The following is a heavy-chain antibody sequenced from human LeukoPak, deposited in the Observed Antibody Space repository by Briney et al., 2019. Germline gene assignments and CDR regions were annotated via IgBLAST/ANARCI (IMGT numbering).Heavy chain of an antibody. CDR1: GYSISSGYY. V-gene: IGHV4-38-2*02. CDR3: ARDAYDCSGYSFDY. Sequence: PSETLSLTCTVSGYSISSGYYWGWIRQPPGKGLEWIGSIYHSGSTYYNPSLKSRVTISVDTSKNQFSLKLSSVTAADTAVYYCARDAYDCSGYSFDYWGQGTLVTVSS. CDR2: IYHSGST. J-gene: IGHJ4*02. D-gene: IGHD3-22*01.